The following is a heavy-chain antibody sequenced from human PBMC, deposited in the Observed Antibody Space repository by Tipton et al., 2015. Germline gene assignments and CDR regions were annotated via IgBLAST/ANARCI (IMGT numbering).Heavy chain of an antibody. Sequence: TLSLTCTVSGVSVSITNLYWTWIRQSPGKGLEWIGHVYYSGSTAYNPSLRSRVTISVDTSKNLFSLKLSSVTAADTAVYYCARCTSSWYSDGLDVWGQGTTVTVSS. V-gene: IGHV4-61*01. CDR3: ARCTSSWYSDGLDV. J-gene: IGHJ6*02. D-gene: IGHD6-13*01. CDR2: VYYSGST. CDR1: GVSVSITNLY.